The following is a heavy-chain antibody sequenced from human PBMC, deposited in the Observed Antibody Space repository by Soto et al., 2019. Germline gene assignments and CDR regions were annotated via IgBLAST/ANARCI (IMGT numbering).Heavy chain of an antibody. V-gene: IGHV3-74*01. CDR2: ITGDGIGT. CDR3: ARENLYSLDL. D-gene: IGHD1-26*01. Sequence: EVQLVESGGGSVQPGGSLRLSCAASGFSLSPYYMAWVRQAPGRGLVLVSHITGDGIGTNYADSVRGRFTISRDNAKNTLYLQMSSLGEEDTAIYYCARENLYSLDLWGQGTTVAVSS. CDR1: GFSLSPYY. J-gene: IGHJ6*02.